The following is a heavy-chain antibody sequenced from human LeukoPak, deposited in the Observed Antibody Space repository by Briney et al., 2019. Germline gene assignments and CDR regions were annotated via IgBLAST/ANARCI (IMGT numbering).Heavy chain of an antibody. CDR2: IGTAGDT. CDR3: ARAGCSSTSCFKQVGMDV. D-gene: IGHD2-2*01. V-gene: IGHV3-13*01. Sequence: PGGSLRLSCAASGFTFRSYDMHWVRQATGKGLEWVSAIGTAGDTYYPGSVKGRFTISRENAKNSLYLQMNSLRAGDTAVYYCARAGCSSTSCFKQVGMDVWGQGTTVTVSS. J-gene: IGHJ6*02. CDR1: GFTFRSYD.